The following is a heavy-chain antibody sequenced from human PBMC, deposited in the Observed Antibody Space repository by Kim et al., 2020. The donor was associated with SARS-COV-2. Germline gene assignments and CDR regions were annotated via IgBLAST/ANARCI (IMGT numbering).Heavy chain of an antibody. D-gene: IGHD2-2*01. Sequence: DDAAPVKGRFTISRDDSKNTLYLQMNSLKTEDTAVYYCTTEDQLLHYFDYWGQGTLVTVSS. V-gene: IGHV3-15*01. J-gene: IGHJ4*02. CDR3: TTEDQLLHYFDY.